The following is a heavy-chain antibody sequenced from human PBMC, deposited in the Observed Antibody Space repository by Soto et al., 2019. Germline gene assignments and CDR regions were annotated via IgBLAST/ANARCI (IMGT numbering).Heavy chain of an antibody. CDR1: GDSLNYNF. CDR2: IHYSGSA. V-gene: IGHV4-59*01. Sequence: KTSETLSLTCTVSGDSLNYNFWSWVRQPPEKGLEWIGHIHYSGSAHYNPSLKSRVTMSIDTSKSQSSLNLSSVTAADTAVYYCARLVGTNNMFDYWGQGTLVTVSS. J-gene: IGHJ4*02. D-gene: IGHD1-26*01. CDR3: ARLVGTNNMFDY.